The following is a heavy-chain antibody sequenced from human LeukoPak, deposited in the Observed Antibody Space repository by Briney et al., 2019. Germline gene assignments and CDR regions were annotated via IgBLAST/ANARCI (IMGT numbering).Heavy chain of an antibody. V-gene: IGHV3-9*01. CDR2: ISWNSGSI. D-gene: IGHD6-13*01. CDR3: AKDKGSSSWYALIV. CDR1: GFTFDDYA. Sequence: GGSLRLSCAASGFTFDDYAMHWVRQAPGKGLEWVSGISWNSGSIGYADSVKGRFTISRGNAKNSLYLQMNSLRAEDTALYYCAKDKGSSSWYALIVWGQGTLVTVSS. J-gene: IGHJ4*02.